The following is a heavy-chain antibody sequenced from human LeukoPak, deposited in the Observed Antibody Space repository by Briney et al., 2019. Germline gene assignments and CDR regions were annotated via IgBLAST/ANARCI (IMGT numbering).Heavy chain of an antibody. D-gene: IGHD3-16*02. V-gene: IGHV1-2*02. CDR1: GYTLTGYY. CDR3: ARDKLGLGELSLYDQ. CDR2: MNPNSGGT. Sequence: ASVKVSCKASGYTLTGYYMHWVRQAPGQGLEWMGWMNPNSGGTKSAQKFQGRVTMTRDTSISTAYVELSRLTSDDTAMYYCARDKLGLGELSLYDQWGQGTLVTVSS. J-gene: IGHJ5*02.